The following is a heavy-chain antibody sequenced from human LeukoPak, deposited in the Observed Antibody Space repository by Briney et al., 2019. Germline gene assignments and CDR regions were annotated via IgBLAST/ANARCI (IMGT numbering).Heavy chain of an antibody. CDR2: IYSGGST. CDR3: ARELGYGDYLFDY. J-gene: IGHJ4*02. Sequence: GGPLRLSCAASGFTFSDSYMTWIRQAPGKGLEWVSVIYSGGSTYYADSVKGRFTISRDNSKNTLYLQMNSLRAEDTAVYYCARELGYGDYLFDYWGQGTLVTVSS. V-gene: IGHV3-66*01. CDR1: GFTFSDSY. D-gene: IGHD4-17*01.